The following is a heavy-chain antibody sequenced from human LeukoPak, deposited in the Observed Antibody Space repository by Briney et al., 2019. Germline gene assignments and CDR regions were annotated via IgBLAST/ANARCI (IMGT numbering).Heavy chain of an antibody. J-gene: IGHJ5*02. CDR2: IYYSGST. CDR3: ARDLDMDWFDP. Sequence: SETLSLTCTVSGGSISSYYWSWIRQPPGKGLEWIGYIYYSGSTNYNPSLKSRVTISVDTSKNQYSLKLSSVTAADTAVYYCARDLDMDWFDPWGQGTLVTVSS. D-gene: IGHD2-2*03. V-gene: IGHV4-59*01. CDR1: GGSISSYY.